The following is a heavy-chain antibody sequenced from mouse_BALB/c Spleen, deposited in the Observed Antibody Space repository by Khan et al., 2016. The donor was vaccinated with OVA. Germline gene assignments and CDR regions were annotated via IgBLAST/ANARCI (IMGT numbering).Heavy chain of an antibody. D-gene: IGHD1-2*01. J-gene: IGHJ3*01. CDR1: GFSLTGYG. CDR3: ARELRLGGIAY. V-gene: IGHV2-6-7*01. CDR2: IWSDGST. Sequence: QVQLKESGPGLVAPSQSLSITCTVSGFSLTGYGVNWVRQPPGKGLEWLGMIWSDGSTDYNSALKSRLSISKDNSKSQVFLKMNSLQTDDTARNYCARELRLGGIAYWGQGTMVTVSA.